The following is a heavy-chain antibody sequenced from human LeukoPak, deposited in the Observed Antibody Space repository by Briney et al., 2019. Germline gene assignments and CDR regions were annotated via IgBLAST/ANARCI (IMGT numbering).Heavy chain of an antibody. CDR3: VRSVNYYFEY. D-gene: IGHD3-10*01. J-gene: IGHJ4*02. Sequence: GGSLRLSCAASGFTFSSYAMSWVRQAPGKGLEWVSAISGSGGSTYYADSVKGRFTISRDNSKNTLYLQMNSLRSEDTAVYSCVRSVNYYFEYWGQGTLVTVSS. V-gene: IGHV3-23*01. CDR1: GFTFSSYA. CDR2: ISGSGGST.